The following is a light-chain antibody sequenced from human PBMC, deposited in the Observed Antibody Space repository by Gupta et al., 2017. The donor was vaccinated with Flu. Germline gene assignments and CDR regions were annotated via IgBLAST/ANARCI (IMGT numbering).Light chain of an antibody. CDR2: DDD. CDR3: QVWDPASDHWL. Sequence: GLNNIGSETVHGYQPKPGQAPLLVLYDDDFRTSGIPERFSGSNSGNTATLTIRRVEAGDEADYYCQVWDPASDHWLFGAGTTLTVV. J-gene: IGLJ3*02. CDR1: NIGSET. V-gene: IGLV3-21*01.